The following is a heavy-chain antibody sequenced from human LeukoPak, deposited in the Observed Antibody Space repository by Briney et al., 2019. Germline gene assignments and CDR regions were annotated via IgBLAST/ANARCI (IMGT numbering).Heavy chain of an antibody. CDR3: ARGVEPLAANTLAY. CDR2: LYSDGNT. D-gene: IGHD1-14*01. J-gene: IGHJ4*02. CDR1: GFTVITND. V-gene: IGHV3-53*01. Sequence: GGSLRLSCAASGFTVITNDMTWVRQAPGKALEWVSVLYSDGNTKYADSVQGRFTISRDNSKNTLYLEMNSLSPDDTAVYYCARGVEPLAANTLAYWGQGTLVTVAS.